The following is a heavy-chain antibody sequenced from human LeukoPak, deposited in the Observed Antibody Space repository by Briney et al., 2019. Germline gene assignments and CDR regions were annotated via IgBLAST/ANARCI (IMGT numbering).Heavy chain of an antibody. CDR2: IKQDGSEK. V-gene: IGHV3-7*01. Sequence: GGSLRLSCAASGFPFSDSWMDWVRQAPGKGMEWVANIKQDGSEKHYADSVKGRFTISRDNAKNSLFLQMNGLRAEDTAVYYCSRRLDYWGQGTLVTVSS. J-gene: IGHJ4*02. CDR3: SRRLDY. CDR1: GFPFSDSW.